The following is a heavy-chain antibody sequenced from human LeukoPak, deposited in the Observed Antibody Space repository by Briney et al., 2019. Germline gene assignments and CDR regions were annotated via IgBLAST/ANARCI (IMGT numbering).Heavy chain of an antibody. CDR3: TRCGRDVVAWIPWFDP. D-gene: IGHD5-12*01. CDR1: GFTFRRHE. V-gene: IGHV3-48*03. J-gene: IGHJ5*02. CDR2: INGDGSTT. Sequence: QPGGSLRLSCAASGFTFRRHEMNWVRQAPGKGLEWVSYINGDGSTTYYADSVKGRFTISRDNAKNSLYLQVNSLRAEDTAVYYCTRCGRDVVAWIPWFDPWGQGTLVTVSS.